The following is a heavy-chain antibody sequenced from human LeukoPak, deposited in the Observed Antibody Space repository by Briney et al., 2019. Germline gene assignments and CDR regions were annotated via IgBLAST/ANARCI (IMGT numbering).Heavy chain of an antibody. Sequence: ASVKVSCKASGYTFIGYYMHWVRQAPGQGLEWMGIINPSGGSTSYAQKFQGRVTMTRDMSTSTVYMELSSLRSEDTAVYYCARDIEGRAFDPWGQGTLVTVSS. V-gene: IGHV1-46*01. D-gene: IGHD1-26*01. CDR3: ARDIEGRAFDP. CDR1: GYTFIGYY. J-gene: IGHJ5*02. CDR2: INPSGGST.